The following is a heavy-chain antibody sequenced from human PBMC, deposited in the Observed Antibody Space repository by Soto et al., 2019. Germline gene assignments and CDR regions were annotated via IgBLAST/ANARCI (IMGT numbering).Heavy chain of an antibody. D-gene: IGHD1-26*01. V-gene: IGHV3-53*01. CDR1: GLTVSHNY. CDR2: LYTEGTT. J-gene: IGHJ6*02. CDR3: ARPAYSGSRGYYYGMDV. Sequence: GGSLRLSCVASGLTVSHNYMAWVRQAPEMGLEWVSILYTEGTTYYADSVKGRFTISRDSSKNTLFLQMDSLRAEDTAVYYCARPAYSGSRGYYYGMDVWGQGTTVTVSS.